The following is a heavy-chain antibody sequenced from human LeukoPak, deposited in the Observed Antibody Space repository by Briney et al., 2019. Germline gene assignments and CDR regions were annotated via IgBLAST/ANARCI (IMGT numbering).Heavy chain of an antibody. CDR1: GFPFSNSA. CDR3: ARGYCSGGSWYRRDYYYGMDV. CDR2: ISGAGDIT. V-gene: IGHV3-23*01. D-gene: IGHD2-15*01. J-gene: IGHJ6*02. Sequence: PGGSLRLSCAASGFPFSNSAMGWVRQAPGKGLEWVSSISGAGDITVYADSVEGRFTISRDNAKNSLYLQMNSLRAEDTAVYYCARGYCSGGSWYRRDYYYGMDVWGQGTTVTVSS.